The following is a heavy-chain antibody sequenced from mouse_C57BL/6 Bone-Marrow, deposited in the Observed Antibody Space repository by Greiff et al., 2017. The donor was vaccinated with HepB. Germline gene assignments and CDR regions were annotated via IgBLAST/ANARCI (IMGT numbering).Heavy chain of an antibody. CDR2: IDPNSGGT. CDR1: GYTFTSYW. J-gene: IGHJ1*03. Sequence: QVQLQQPGAELVKPGASVKLSCKASGYTFTSYWLHWVKQRPGRGLEWIGRIDPNSGGTKYNEKFKSKATLTVDKPSSTAYMQLSSLTSEDSAVYYCARWRDGYFLYWYFDVWGTGTTVTVSS. CDR3: ARWRDGYFLYWYFDV. V-gene: IGHV1-72*01. D-gene: IGHD2-3*01.